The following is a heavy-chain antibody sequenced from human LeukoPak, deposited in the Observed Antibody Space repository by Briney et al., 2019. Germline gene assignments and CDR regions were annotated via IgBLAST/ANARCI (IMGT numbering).Heavy chain of an antibody. V-gene: IGHV3-30*02. CDR2: IRFDGFNK. CDR3: AKVSVTGGY. D-gene: IGHD2-8*02. Sequence: GGSLRLSCAASGFTFSNYGMHWVRQAPGKGLEWVAFIRFDGFNKYYADSVKGRFTISRDNSKNTLYLQMNSLRAEDTAVYYCAKVSVTGGYWGQGTLVTVSS. J-gene: IGHJ4*02. CDR1: GFTFSNYG.